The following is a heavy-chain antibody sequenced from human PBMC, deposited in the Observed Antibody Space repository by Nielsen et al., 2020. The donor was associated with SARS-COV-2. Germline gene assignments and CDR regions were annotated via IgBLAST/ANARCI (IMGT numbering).Heavy chain of an antibody. CDR1: GGSFSGYY. J-gene: IGHJ4*02. V-gene: IGHV4-34*01. CDR2: INHSGST. CDR3: ATNSGWEDY. D-gene: IGHD1-26*01. Sequence: SETLSLTCAVYGGSFSGYYWSWIRQPPGKGLEWIGEINHSGSTNYNPSLKSRVTISVDTFKNQFSLKLSSVTAADTAVYYCATNSGWEDYWGQGTLVTVSS.